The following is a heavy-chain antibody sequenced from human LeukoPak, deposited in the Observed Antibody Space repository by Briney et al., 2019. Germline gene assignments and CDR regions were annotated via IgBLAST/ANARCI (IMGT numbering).Heavy chain of an antibody. CDR1: GGTFSSYA. CDR3: AKGCYDSSGYRPADY. J-gene: IGHJ4*02. Sequence: ALVKVSCKASGGTFSSYAISWVRQAPGQGLEWMGGIIPIFGTANYAQKFQGRVTITADESTSTAYMELSSLRSEDTAVYYCAKGCYDSSGYRPADYWGQGTLVTVSS. V-gene: IGHV1-69*13. CDR2: IIPIFGTA. D-gene: IGHD3-22*01.